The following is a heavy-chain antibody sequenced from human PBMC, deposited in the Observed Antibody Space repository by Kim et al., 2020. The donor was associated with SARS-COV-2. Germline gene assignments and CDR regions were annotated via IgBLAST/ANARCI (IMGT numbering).Heavy chain of an antibody. D-gene: IGHD2-21*02. CDR3: AREMPAISPNFDY. V-gene: IGHV7-4-1*02. Sequence: YAQGFTGRFVFSLDTSVSTAYLQISSLKAEDTAVYYCAREMPAISPNFDYWGQGTLVTVSS. J-gene: IGHJ4*02.